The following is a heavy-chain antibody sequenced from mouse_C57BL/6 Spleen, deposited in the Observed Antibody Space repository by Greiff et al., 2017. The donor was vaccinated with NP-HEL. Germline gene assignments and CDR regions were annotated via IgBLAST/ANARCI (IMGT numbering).Heavy chain of an antibody. J-gene: IGHJ1*03. CDR1: GYTFTSYW. Sequence: QVQLQQSGTELVKPGASVKLSCKASGYTFTSYWMHWVKQRPGQGLEWIGNINPSNGGTNYNEKFKSKATLTVDKSSSTAYMQLSSLTSEDSAVYYCARRRNDYGGYWYFDVWGTGTTVTVSS. CDR3: ARRRNDYGGYWYFDV. D-gene: IGHD2-4*01. CDR2: INPSNGGT. V-gene: IGHV1-53*01.